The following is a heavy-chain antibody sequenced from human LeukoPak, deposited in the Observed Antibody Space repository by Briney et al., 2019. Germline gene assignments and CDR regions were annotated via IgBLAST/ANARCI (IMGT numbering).Heavy chain of an antibody. CDR1: GFTFSSYW. Sequence: GGSLRLSCAASGFTFSSYWMSWVRQAPGKGLEWVANIKQDGSEKYYVDSVKGRFTISRDNSKNTLYVRMNSLRPEDTAVYYCARDRGATYYYYAMDVWGQGTTVTVSS. CDR2: IKQDGSEK. V-gene: IGHV3-7*01. J-gene: IGHJ6*02. CDR3: ARDRGATYYYYAMDV.